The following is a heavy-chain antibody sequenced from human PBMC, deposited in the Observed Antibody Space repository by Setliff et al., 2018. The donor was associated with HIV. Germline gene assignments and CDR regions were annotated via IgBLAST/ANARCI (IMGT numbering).Heavy chain of an antibody. CDR3: ARTRALNSSNWNPFDY. J-gene: IGHJ4*02. D-gene: IGHD1-1*01. Sequence: SEILSLTCAVYGGSFNDFYWTWIRQPPGKGLQWIGDVNHAGSTTYNPSLKSRVTISIDTSKNQFSLKLTSVTVADSALYFCARTRALNSSNWNPFDYWGQGTLVTVSS. V-gene: IGHV4-34*01. CDR1: GGSFNDFY. CDR2: VNHAGST.